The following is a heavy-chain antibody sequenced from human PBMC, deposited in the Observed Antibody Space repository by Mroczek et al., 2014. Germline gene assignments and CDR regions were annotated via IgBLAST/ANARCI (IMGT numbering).Heavy chain of an antibody. CDR1: GGTFSSYA. D-gene: IGHD3-3*01. V-gene: IGHV1-69*01. J-gene: IGHJ5*02. Sequence: QVQLQESGAEVKKPGSSVKVSCKASGGTFSSYAISWVRQAPGQGLEWMGGIIPIFGTANYAQKFQGRVTITADESTSTAYMELSSLRSEDTAVYYCARVESTQPPGVYNWFDPWAREPGPPSP. CDR3: ARVESTQPPGVYNWFDP. CDR2: IIPIFGTA.